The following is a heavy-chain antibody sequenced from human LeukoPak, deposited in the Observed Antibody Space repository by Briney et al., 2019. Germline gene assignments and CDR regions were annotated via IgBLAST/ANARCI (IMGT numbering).Heavy chain of an antibody. D-gene: IGHD3-16*01. J-gene: IGHJ4*02. CDR2: SKNKVNRFTT. Sequence: GSLSLSYAASGFTFSDHYMDWVRPAPGKGLEWLGRSKNKVNRFTTEYAASVKGRFPISRDDSKNSLNLQMNSLKTEDTAMYYCTMLMGRAQKFDHWGQGTLLTVSS. V-gene: IGHV3-72*01. CDR3: TMLMGRAQKFDH. CDR1: GFTFSDHY.